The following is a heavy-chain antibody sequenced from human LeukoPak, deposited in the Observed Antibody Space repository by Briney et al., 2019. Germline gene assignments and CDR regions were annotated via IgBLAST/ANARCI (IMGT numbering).Heavy chain of an antibody. V-gene: IGHV4-39*07. Sequence: KTSETLSLTCTVSGGSISSSSYYWGWIRQPPGKGLEWIGSIYYSGSTYYNPSLKSRVTISVDTSKNQFSLKLSSVTAADTAVYYCARDVVPRRSPVGGLDYWGQGTLVTVSS. CDR3: ARDVVPRRSPVGGLDY. D-gene: IGHD1-26*01. CDR1: GGSISSSSYY. J-gene: IGHJ4*02. CDR2: IYYSGST.